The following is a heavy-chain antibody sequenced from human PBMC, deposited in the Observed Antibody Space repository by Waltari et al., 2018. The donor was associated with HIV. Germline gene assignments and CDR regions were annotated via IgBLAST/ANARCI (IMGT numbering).Heavy chain of an antibody. CDR1: GSTCTGCH. CDR3: AREEVRKTYRWGMITFASPSSGMDV. D-gene: IGHD3-16*01. V-gene: IGHV1-2*02. J-gene: IGHJ6*02. CDR2: INPDSGGT. Sequence: QVQLVQSGAEVKTPGSSVKVSCKASGSTCTGCHIHWLLLAPAQGLAWMGWINPDSGGTNYAQRFQGRVTMTRDTSLSTTYIERSSLRSDDTAVYYCAREEVRKTYRWGMITFASPSSGMDVWGQGTTVTVSS.